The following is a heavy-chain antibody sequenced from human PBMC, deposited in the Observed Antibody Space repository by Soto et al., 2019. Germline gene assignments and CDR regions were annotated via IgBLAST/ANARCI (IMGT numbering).Heavy chain of an antibody. CDR2: IYYSGST. J-gene: IGHJ6*02. CDR3: ARDWRVRGALELDV. V-gene: IGHV4-31*03. D-gene: IGHD3-10*01. Sequence: QVQLQESGPGLVKPSQTLSLTCTVSGGSISSGGYYWSWIRQHPGKGLEWIGYIYYSGSTYYNPSLKSRVTISVDTSKNQFSLKLSSVTAADTAVYYCARDWRVRGALELDVWGQGTTVTVSS. CDR1: GGSISSGGYY.